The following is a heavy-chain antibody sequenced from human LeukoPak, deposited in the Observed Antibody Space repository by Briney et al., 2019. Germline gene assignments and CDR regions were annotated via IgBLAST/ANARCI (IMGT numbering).Heavy chain of an antibody. V-gene: IGHV3-53*01. Sequence: GGSLRLSCAASGFTVSSNYMSWVRQAPGKGLEWVSVIYSGGSTYYADSVKGRFTISRDNSKNTLYLQMNSLGAEDTAVYYCARDVRPYGSGELSESWFDPWGQGTLVTVSS. CDR3: ARDVRPYGSGELSESWFDP. J-gene: IGHJ5*02. CDR2: IYSGGST. D-gene: IGHD3-16*02. CDR1: GFTVSSNY.